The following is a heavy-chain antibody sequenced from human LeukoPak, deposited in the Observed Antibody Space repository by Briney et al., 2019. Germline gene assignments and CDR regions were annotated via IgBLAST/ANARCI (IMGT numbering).Heavy chain of an antibody. D-gene: IGHD1-26*01. V-gene: IGHV3-23*03. CDR1: GFTFSSYA. CDR2: IYSGGST. Sequence: GGSLRLSCAASGFTFSSYAMSWVRQAPGKGLEWVSIIYSGGSTFYADSVKGRFTISRDNSKNTLYLQMNSLRAEDTALYFCAQWSRYFDYWGQGTLVTVSS. CDR3: AQWSRYFDY. J-gene: IGHJ4*02.